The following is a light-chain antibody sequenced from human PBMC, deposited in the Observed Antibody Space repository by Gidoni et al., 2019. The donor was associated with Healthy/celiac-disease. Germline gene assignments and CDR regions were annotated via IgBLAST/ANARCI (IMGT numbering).Light chain of an antibody. V-gene: IGLV1-40*01. CDR2: GNS. Sequence: QSVLTQPPSVSGAPGQRVTISCTGSSPNIGAGYDVHWYQQLPGTAPKLLIYGNSNRPSGVPDRCSGSKSGTAASLAITGLQAEDEADYYCQSYDSSLSGWVFGGGTKLTVL. J-gene: IGLJ2*01. CDR1: SPNIGAGYD. CDR3: QSYDSSLSGWV.